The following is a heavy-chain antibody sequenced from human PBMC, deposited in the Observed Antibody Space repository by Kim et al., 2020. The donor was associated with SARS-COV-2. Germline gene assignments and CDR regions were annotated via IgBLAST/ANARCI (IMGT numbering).Heavy chain of an antibody. J-gene: IGHJ4*02. D-gene: IGHD3-10*01. Sequence: YADSVKRRFTISRDNAKNSLYLQMNSLRAEDTALYYCAKDLYGSGSSFDYWGQGTLVTVSS. CDR3: AKDLYGSGSSFDY. V-gene: IGHV3-9*01.